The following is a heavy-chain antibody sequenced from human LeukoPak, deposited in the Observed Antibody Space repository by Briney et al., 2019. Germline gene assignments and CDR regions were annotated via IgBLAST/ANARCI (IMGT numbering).Heavy chain of an antibody. CDR2: ISYDGSNK. CDR3: ARVRWGGLYYFDY. V-gene: IGHV3-30*04. CDR1: GFTFSSYA. Sequence: GGSLRLSCAASGFTFSSYAMHWVRQAPGKGLEWVAAISYDGSNKYSADSVKGRFTISRDNAKNTLYLQMNSLRAEDTAVYYCARVRWGGLYYFDYWGQGTLVTVSS. D-gene: IGHD3-16*01. J-gene: IGHJ4*02.